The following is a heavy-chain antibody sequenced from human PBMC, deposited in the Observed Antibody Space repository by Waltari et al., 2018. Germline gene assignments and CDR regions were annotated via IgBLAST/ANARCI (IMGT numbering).Heavy chain of an antibody. CDR1: GYSISGCYY. CDR2: TYHSGSA. CDR3: ARSGGNWFFDL. V-gene: IGHV4-38-2*02. J-gene: IGHJ2*01. D-gene: IGHD1-26*01. Sequence: QVQLQESGPGQVKPSETLSLACTVSGYSISGCYYSGWIRQVPGKGLECIGSTYHSGSAYYNPSLKSRVTISVDTSKNQFFLKLSSVTAADTAVYYCARSGGNWFFDLWGRGTLVTVSS.